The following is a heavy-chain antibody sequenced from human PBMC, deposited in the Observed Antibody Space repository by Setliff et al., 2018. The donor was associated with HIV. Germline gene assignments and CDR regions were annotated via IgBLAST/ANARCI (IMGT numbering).Heavy chain of an antibody. CDR1: GASVTNVLYY. V-gene: IGHV4-61*09. Sequence: PSETLSLTCTVSGASVTNVLYYWSWLRQPAGKGLEWIGHIYTSGNSRYTNYNSSLESRVAISLDTSSNQFSLKLSSVTAADTAVYYCARAPLPAAGGWFDPWGQGTLVTVSS. CDR3: ARAPLPAAGGWFDP. J-gene: IGHJ5*02. CDR2: IYTSGNSRYT. D-gene: IGHD6-13*01.